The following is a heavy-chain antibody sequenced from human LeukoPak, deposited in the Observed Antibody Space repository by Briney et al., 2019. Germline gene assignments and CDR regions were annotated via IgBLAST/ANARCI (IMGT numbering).Heavy chain of an antibody. CDR3: VHLATGTTGTTGKDGFDP. V-gene: IGHV3-64D*06. J-gene: IGHJ5*02. CDR2: ISSNGGST. CDR1: GFTFSSYA. Sequence: GGSLRLSCSASGFTFSSYAMHWVRQAPGKGLEYVSAISSNGGSTYYADSVKGRFTISRDNSKNTLYLQMSSLRAEDTAVYYRVHLATGTTGTTGKDGFDPWGQGTLVTVSS. D-gene: IGHD1-1*01.